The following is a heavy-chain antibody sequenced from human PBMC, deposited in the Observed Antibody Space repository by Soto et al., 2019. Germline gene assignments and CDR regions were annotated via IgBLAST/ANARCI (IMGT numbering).Heavy chain of an antibody. D-gene: IGHD2-15*01. CDR1: GFTFSSYG. V-gene: IGHV3-33*01. J-gene: IGHJ4*02. Sequence: GGSLRLSCAASGFTFSSYGMHWVRQAPGKGLEWVAVIWYDGSNKYYADSVKGRFTISRDNSKNILYLQMNSLGVDDTAVYYCARDRQPDGIWTFAYWGRGILVTVSS. CDR3: ARDRQPDGIWTFAY. CDR2: IWYDGSNK.